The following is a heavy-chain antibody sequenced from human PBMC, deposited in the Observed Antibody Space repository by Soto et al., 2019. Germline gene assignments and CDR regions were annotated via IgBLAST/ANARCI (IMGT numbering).Heavy chain of an antibody. Sequence: GGSLRLSCAASGFTFSSYWMHWVRQAPGKGLVWVSRINSDGSSTSYADSVKGRFTISRDNAKNTLYLQMNSLRAEDTAVYYCARDPQYSSSWRDTSTDGMDVWGQGTTVTVSS. CDR2: INSDGSST. J-gene: IGHJ6*02. D-gene: IGHD6-13*01. CDR3: ARDPQYSSSWRDTSTDGMDV. V-gene: IGHV3-74*01. CDR1: GFTFSSYW.